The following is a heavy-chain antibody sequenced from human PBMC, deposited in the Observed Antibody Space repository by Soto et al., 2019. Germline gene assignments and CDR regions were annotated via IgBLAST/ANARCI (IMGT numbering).Heavy chain of an antibody. D-gene: IGHD3-9*01. J-gene: IGHJ4*02. CDR2: IYHSGST. V-gene: IGHV4-30-2*01. Sequence: SETLSLTCAVSGGSISSGGYSWSWIRQPPGKGLEWIGYIYHSGSTYYNPSLKSRVTISVDRSKNQFSLKLSSVTAADTAVYYCARGRYFDWLPYFDYWGQGTLVTVSS. CDR1: GGSISSGGYS. CDR3: ARGRYFDWLPYFDY.